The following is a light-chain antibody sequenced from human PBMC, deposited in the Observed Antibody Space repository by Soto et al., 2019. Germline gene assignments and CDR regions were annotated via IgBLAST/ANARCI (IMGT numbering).Light chain of an antibody. CDR3: QQYNNWPPKQYT. Sequence: EIVMTQSPATLSVSPGERATLSCRASQSVSSNLAWYQHKPGQAPRLLIYGASTRATGIPARFSASGSGTEFSLTISSLQSEDFAVYYCQQYNNWPPKQYTFGQGTKLAIK. J-gene: IGKJ2*01. CDR2: GAS. V-gene: IGKV3-15*01. CDR1: QSVSSN.